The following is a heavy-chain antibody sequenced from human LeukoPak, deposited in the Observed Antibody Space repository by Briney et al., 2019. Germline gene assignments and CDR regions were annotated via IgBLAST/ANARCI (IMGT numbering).Heavy chain of an antibody. CDR1: GFTFSSYG. V-gene: IGHV3-30*18. CDR2: ISYDGSNK. J-gene: IGHJ6*02. CDR3: AKDVRYSGYDTLAYYGMDV. D-gene: IGHD5-12*01. Sequence: GGSLRLSCAASGFTFSSYGMHWVRQAPGKGLEWVAVISYDGSNKYYADSVKGRFTIPRDNSKNTLYLQMNSLRAEDTAVYYCAKDVRYSGYDTLAYYGMDVWGQGTTVTVSS.